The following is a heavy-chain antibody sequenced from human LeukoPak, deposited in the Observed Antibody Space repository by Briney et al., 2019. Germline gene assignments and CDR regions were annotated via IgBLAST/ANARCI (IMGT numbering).Heavy chain of an antibody. Sequence: SETLSLTCTVSGGSISSSSYYWGWIRQPPGKGLEWIGSIYYSGSTNYNPSLKSRVTISVDTSKNQFSLKLSSVTAADTAVYYCARAGSIAATPWDYWGQGTLVTVSS. D-gene: IGHD6-6*01. CDR2: IYYSGST. CDR3: ARAGSIAATPWDY. CDR1: GGSISSSSYY. V-gene: IGHV4-39*07. J-gene: IGHJ4*02.